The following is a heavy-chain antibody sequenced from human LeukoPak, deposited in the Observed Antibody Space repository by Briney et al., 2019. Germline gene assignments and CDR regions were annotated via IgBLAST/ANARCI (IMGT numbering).Heavy chain of an antibody. J-gene: IGHJ1*01. Sequence: SGPTLVNPTQTLTLTCTFSGFSLTTSGVGVGWIRQPPGKALEWLALIYWDDDDFYSPSLNSRLTITKDTSKNQVVLTMTNMDPVDTATYYCAYKVEVGIDTRYFQHWGQGILVTVSS. CDR1: GFSLTTSGVG. CDR3: AYKVEVGIDTRYFQH. CDR2: IYWDDDD. D-gene: IGHD1-26*01. V-gene: IGHV2-5*02.